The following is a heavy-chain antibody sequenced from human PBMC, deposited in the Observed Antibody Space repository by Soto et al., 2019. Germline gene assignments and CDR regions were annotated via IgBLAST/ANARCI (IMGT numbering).Heavy chain of an antibody. CDR3: ARDSNFWSGYSFYYYGSGSPGPLTT. Sequence: PGGSLRLSCAASGFTFSSYSMNWVRQAPGKGLEWVSYIRSSRSNKYYADSVKGRFTISRDNAKNTLYLQMNSLRAEDTAVYYCARDSNFWSGYSFYYYGSGSPGPLTTWGQGTLVTVSS. D-gene: IGHD3-10*01. V-gene: IGHV3-48*01. CDR1: GFTFSSYS. J-gene: IGHJ4*02. CDR2: IRSSRSNK.